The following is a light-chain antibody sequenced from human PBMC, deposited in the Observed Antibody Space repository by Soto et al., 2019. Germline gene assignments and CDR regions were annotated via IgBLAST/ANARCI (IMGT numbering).Light chain of an antibody. V-gene: IGKV3-20*01. CDR1: QSVSSTY. J-gene: IGKJ3*01. Sequence: EIVLTQSPGTLSLSPGERATLSCRASQSVSSTYLAWYQQKPGQAPRLLIYDTSSRATGIPDRFSGSGSGTDFTLTISRLEPEDFAVYYCQQYGNSPGLITFGPGTKVDIK. CDR2: DTS. CDR3: QQYGNSPGLIT.